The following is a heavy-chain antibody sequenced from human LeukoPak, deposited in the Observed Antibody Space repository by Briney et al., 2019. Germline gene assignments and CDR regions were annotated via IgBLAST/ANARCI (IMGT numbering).Heavy chain of an antibody. CDR1: GFTFSTYV. Sequence: QPGGSLRLSCSASGFTFSTYVMHWVRQAPGKGLEYVSAITSNGDNTYYADSVKGRFTISRDNSKNTLYLQMSSLRADGTAVYYCVRGTGYWGQGTLVTVSS. CDR3: VRGTGY. CDR2: ITSNGDNT. J-gene: IGHJ4*02. V-gene: IGHV3-64D*06.